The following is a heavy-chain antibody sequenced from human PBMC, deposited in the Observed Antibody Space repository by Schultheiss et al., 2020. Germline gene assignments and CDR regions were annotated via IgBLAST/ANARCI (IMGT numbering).Heavy chain of an antibody. CDR3: ARWRDIVGARGAFDI. CDR1: GGSITSGTYY. CDR2: IFTRGST. D-gene: IGHD1-26*01. J-gene: IGHJ3*02. Sequence: SETLSLTCTVSGGSITSGTYYWSWIRQPAGKGLEWIGRIFTRGSTIYNPSLRSRLTISLDTSTNHFSLKLTSVTAADTAVYYCARWRDIVGARGAFDIWGQGTLVAVSS. V-gene: IGHV4-61*02.